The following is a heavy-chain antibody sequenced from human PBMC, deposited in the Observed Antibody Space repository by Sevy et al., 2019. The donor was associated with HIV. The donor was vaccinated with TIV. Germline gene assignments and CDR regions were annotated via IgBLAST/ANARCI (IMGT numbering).Heavy chain of an antibody. CDR3: ASLSIAVAGTGMDV. D-gene: IGHD6-19*01. V-gene: IGHV4-34*01. Sequence: SDTLSLTCAVYGGSFSGYYWSWIRQPPGKGLEWIGEINHSGSTNYNPSLKSRVTISVDTSKNQFSLKLSSVTAADTAVYYCASLSIAVAGTGMDVWGQGTTVTVSS. CDR1: GGSFSGYY. J-gene: IGHJ6*02. CDR2: INHSGST.